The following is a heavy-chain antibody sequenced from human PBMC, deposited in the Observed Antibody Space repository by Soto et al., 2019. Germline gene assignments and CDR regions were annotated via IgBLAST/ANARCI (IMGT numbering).Heavy chain of an antibody. D-gene: IGHD3-10*01. Sequence: QVQLQESGPGLVKPSGTLSLTCAVSGGSISSSNWWSWVRQPPGKGLEWIGEIYHSGSTNYNPSLKRRVTISVDKSKNQFSLKLSSVTAAATAVYYCARASITMVRGANYYYYGMDVWGQGTTVTVSS. CDR1: GGSISSSNW. J-gene: IGHJ6*02. CDR3: ARASITMVRGANYYYYGMDV. CDR2: IYHSGST. V-gene: IGHV4-4*02.